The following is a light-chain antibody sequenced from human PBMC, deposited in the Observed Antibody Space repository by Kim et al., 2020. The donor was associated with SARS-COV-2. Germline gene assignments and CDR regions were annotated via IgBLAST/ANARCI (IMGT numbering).Light chain of an antibody. Sequence: QLVLTQSPSASASLGASVKLTCTLSSGHSSYAIAWHQQQPEKGPRYLMKLNGDGSHSKGDGIPDRFSGSSSGAERYLTISSLQSEDEADYYCQTWDTGIRVFGGGTQLTVL. CDR2: LNGDGSH. CDR3: QTWDTGIRV. J-gene: IGLJ2*01. CDR1: SGHSSYA. V-gene: IGLV4-69*01.